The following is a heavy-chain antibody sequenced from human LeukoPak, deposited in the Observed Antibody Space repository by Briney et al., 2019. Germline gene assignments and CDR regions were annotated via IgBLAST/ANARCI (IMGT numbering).Heavy chain of an antibody. CDR2: IYYSGST. Sequence: SETLSLTCTVSGDSINSNNYYWSWIRQPPGKGLEWIGYIYYSGSTNYNPSLKSRVTISVDTSKNQFSLKLSSVTAADTAVYYCARMYSSGMFDYWGQGTLVTVSS. CDR3: ARMYSSGMFDY. D-gene: IGHD6-19*01. J-gene: IGHJ4*02. CDR1: GDSINSNNYY. V-gene: IGHV4-61*01.